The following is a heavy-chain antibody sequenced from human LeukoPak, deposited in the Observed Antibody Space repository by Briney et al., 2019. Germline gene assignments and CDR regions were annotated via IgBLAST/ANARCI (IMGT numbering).Heavy chain of an antibody. V-gene: IGHV4-31*03. D-gene: IGHD4-11*01. CDR1: GGSISSGGYY. CDR2: IYYSGST. Sequence: SQTLSLTCTVSGGSISSGGYYRSCIRQHPGKGLEWIGYIYYSGSTYYNPSLKSRVTISVDTSKNQFSLKLSSVTAADTAVYYCARGETVTTVHQYYYYGMDVWGQGTTVTVSS. CDR3: ARGETVTTVHQYYYYGMDV. J-gene: IGHJ6*02.